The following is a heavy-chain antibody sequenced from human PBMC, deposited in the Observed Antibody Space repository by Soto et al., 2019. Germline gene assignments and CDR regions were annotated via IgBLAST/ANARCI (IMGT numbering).Heavy chain of an antibody. Sequence: QVQLVESGGGVVQPGRSLRLSCAASGFTFSSYGMHWVRQAPGKGLEWVAVISYDGSNKYYADSVKCRFTISRDNSKNTLYLQMNSLRAEDTAVYYCAKGRSGDHIDYWGQGTLVTVSS. D-gene: IGHD4-17*01. CDR1: GFTFSSYG. CDR3: AKGRSGDHIDY. J-gene: IGHJ4*02. CDR2: ISYDGSNK. V-gene: IGHV3-30*18.